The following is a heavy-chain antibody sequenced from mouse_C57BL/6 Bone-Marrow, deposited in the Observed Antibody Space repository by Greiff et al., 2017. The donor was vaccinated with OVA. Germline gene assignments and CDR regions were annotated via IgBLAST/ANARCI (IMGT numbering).Heavy chain of an antibody. CDR2: IHPNSGST. V-gene: IGHV1-64*01. CDR3: ARRDGYYLYYFDY. Sequence: VQLQQPGAELVKPGASVKLSCKASGYTFTSYWMHWVKQRPGQGLEWIGMIHPNSGSTNYNEKFKSKATLTVDKSSSTAYMQLSSLTSEDSAVYYCARRDGYYLYYFDYWGQGTTLTVSS. CDR1: GYTFTSYW. J-gene: IGHJ2*01. D-gene: IGHD2-3*01.